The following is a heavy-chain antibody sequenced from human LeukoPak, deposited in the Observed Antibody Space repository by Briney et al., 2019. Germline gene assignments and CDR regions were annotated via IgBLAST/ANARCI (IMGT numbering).Heavy chain of an antibody. CDR1: GYTFTGYY. J-gene: IGHJ4*02. V-gene: IGHV1-2*06. CDR2: INPNSGGT. Sequence: GASVKVSCKASGYTFTGYYMHWVRQAPGQGLEWMGRINPNSGGTNYAQKFQGRVTMTRDTFISTAYMELSRLRSDDTAVYYCARDIAVAGVPYFDYWGQGTLVTVSS. D-gene: IGHD6-19*01. CDR3: ARDIAVAGVPYFDY.